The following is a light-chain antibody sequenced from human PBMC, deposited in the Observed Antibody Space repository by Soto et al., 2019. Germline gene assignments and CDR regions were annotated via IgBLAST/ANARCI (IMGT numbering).Light chain of an antibody. CDR1: SRDVGGYSY. V-gene: IGLV2-14*03. J-gene: IGLJ2*01. CDR3: SSFTSYSTLV. Sequence: QSALTQPASVSGSPGQSITISCTGTSRDVGGYSYVSWYQQHPGKAPKLMIYDVNNRPSGVSERFSGSKSGNTASLTISGLQAEDESDYYCSSFTSYSTLVFGGGTKSPS. CDR2: DVN.